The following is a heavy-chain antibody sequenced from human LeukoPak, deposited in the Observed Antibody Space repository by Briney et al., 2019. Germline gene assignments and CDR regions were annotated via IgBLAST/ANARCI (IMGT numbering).Heavy chain of an antibody. V-gene: IGHV3-66*02. D-gene: IGHD6-19*01. J-gene: IGHJ4*02. CDR2: IYSGGST. CDR3: ARVPSGWYVTY. CDR1: GFTVSSNY. Sequence: GGSLRLSCAASGFTVSSNYTSWVRQAPGKGLEWVSVIYSGGSTYYADSVKGRFTISRDNSKNTLYLQMNSLRAEDTAVYYCARVPSGWYVTYWGQGTLVTVSS.